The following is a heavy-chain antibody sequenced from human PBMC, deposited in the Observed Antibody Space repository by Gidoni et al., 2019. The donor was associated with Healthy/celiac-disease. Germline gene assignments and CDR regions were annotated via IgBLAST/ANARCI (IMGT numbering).Heavy chain of an antibody. CDR2: INHSGST. CDR3: ARDYYGSGSQRWFDP. D-gene: IGHD3-10*01. CDR1: GGSFSGYY. J-gene: IGHJ5*02. Sequence: QVQLQQWGAGLLKPSETLSLTCAVYGGSFSGYYWSWIRQPPGKGLEWIGEINHSGSTNYNPSLKSRVTISVDTSKNQFSLKLSSVTAADTAVYYCARDYYGSGSQRWFDPWGQGTLVTVSS. V-gene: IGHV4-34*01.